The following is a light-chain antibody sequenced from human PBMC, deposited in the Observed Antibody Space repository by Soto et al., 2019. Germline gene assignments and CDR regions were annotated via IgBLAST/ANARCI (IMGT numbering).Light chain of an antibody. CDR3: SSYPSSSTPYV. CDR2: DVS. J-gene: IGLJ1*01. Sequence: QSVPTQPASVSGSPGQSITISCTGTSSDVGGYNYVSWYQQHPGKAPKLMIYDVSNRPSGVSNRFSGSKSGNTASLTISGLQAEDEAAYYCSSYPSSSTPYVFGIGTKVTVL. V-gene: IGLV2-14*01. CDR1: SSDVGGYNY.